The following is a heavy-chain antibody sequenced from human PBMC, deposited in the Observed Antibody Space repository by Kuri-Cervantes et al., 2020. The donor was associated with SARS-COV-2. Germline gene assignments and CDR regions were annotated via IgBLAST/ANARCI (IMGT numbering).Heavy chain of an antibody. CDR1: GYTFTGYY. D-gene: IGHD1-26*01. CDR3: ARVVGATKAGSFDI. V-gene: IGHV1-2*02. Sequence: ASVKVSCKASGYTFTGYYMHWVRQAPGQGLEWMGWINPNSGGTNYAQKFQGRVTMTRDTSISTAYMELSRLRSDDTAVYYCARVVGATKAGSFDIWGQGTMVTVSS. J-gene: IGHJ3*02. CDR2: INPNSGGT.